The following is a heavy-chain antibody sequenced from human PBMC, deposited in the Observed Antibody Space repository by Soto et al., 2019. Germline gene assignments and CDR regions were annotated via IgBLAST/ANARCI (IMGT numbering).Heavy chain of an antibody. D-gene: IGHD2-15*01. J-gene: IGHJ4*02. Sequence: QLQLQESGPGLVKPSETLSLTCTVSGGSISSSSYYWGWIRQPPGKGLEWIGSIYYSGSTYYNPSLKSRVTISVDTSKNQFSLKLSSVTAADTAVYYCARQGKCSGGSCYSLGYWGQGTLVTVSS. V-gene: IGHV4-39*01. CDR1: GGSISSSSYY. CDR3: ARQGKCSGGSCYSLGY. CDR2: IYYSGST.